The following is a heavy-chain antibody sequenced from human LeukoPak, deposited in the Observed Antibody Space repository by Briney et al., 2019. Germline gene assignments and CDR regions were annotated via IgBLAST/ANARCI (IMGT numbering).Heavy chain of an antibody. D-gene: IGHD6-19*01. CDR3: ARQEQWLVPADY. CDR2: IYPGDSDT. V-gene: IGHV5-51*01. CDR1: GYSFTRYW. J-gene: IGHJ4*02. Sequence: GESLKISCKGSGYSFTRYWIGLVRQLPENGLELVGIIYPGDSDTRYSPSFQGKVTISDDKTISTAYLHWSSLKASDTAMYYCARQEQWLVPADYWGQGTLVTVSS.